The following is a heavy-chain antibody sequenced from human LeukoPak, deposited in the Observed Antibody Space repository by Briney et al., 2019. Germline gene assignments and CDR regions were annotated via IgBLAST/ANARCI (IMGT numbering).Heavy chain of an antibody. CDR2: IYTSGST. CDR1: GGSISSGSYY. Sequence: SQTLSLTCTVSGGSISSGSYYWSWIRQPAGKGLEWIGRIYTSGSTNYNPSLKSRVTISVDTSKNQFSLKLSSATAADTAVYYCARARSSWYGALFDYWGQGTLVTVSS. J-gene: IGHJ4*02. V-gene: IGHV4-61*02. D-gene: IGHD6-13*01. CDR3: ARARSSWYGALFDY.